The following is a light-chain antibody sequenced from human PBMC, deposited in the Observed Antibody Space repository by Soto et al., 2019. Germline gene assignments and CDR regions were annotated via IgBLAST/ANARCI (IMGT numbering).Light chain of an antibody. CDR1: QSVTNF. V-gene: IGKV3-11*01. CDR3: QQRGNWPIFT. Sequence: IVLTQSPATLSLSPGERATLSCRASQSVTNFLAWYQQKPGQAPRLLICHASNRATGIPARFSGSGSGTNFTLTISRLEPEDFAVYYCQQRGNWPIFTFGPGTKVDVK. CDR2: HAS. J-gene: IGKJ3*01.